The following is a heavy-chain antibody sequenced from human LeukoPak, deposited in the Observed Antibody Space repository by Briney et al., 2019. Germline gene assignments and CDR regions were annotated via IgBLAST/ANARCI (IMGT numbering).Heavy chain of an antibody. CDR1: GYTFTSYD. V-gene: IGHV1-8*03. CDR3: ARHLTPYGTRAAFDI. Sequence: ASVKVSCKASGYTFTSYDINWVRQATGQGLEWMGWMNPNSDKTAYAQKFQGRVTITRNISISTAHMELSSLRSEDTAVYYCARHLTPYGTRAAFDIWGQGTMVTVSS. J-gene: IGHJ3*02. CDR2: MNPNSDKT. D-gene: IGHD4-17*01.